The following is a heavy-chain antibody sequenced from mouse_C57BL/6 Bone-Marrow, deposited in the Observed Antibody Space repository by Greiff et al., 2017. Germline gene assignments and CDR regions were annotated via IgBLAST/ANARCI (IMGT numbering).Heavy chain of an antibody. CDR1: GFSLSTFGMG. CDR2: IWWDDDK. V-gene: IGHV8-8*01. Sequence: QVTLKVCGPGILQPSQTLSLTCSFSGFSLSTFGMGVGWIRQPSGKGLEWLAHIWWDDDKYYNPALKSRLTISKDTSKNQVFLKIANVDTADTATYYCARTLYGYDGYYAMDYWGQGTSVTVSS. CDR3: ARTLYGYDGYYAMDY. D-gene: IGHD2-2*01. J-gene: IGHJ4*01.